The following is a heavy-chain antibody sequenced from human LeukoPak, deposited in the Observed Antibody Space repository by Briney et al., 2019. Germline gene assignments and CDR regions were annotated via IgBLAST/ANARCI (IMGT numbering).Heavy chain of an antibody. CDR1: GFTINNNY. J-gene: IGHJ4*02. Sequence: GGSLRLSCAASGFTINNNYMNWGRQAPGKGLEWVSVIYSGGNTYYADSVKGRFTISRDNSKNTLYLQMNSLRAEDTAGYYCAKKDNGNYFNFDYWGQGTLVTVSS. CDR2: IYSGGNT. D-gene: IGHD2/OR15-2a*01. V-gene: IGHV3-66*01. CDR3: AKKDNGNYFNFDY.